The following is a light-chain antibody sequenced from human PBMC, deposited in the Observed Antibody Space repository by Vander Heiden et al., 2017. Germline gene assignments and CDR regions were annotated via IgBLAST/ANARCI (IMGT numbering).Light chain of an antibody. CDR2: AAS. CDR3: RQHYSTHTWT. V-gene: IGKV1-39*01. J-gene: IGKJ1*01. CDR1: QSISSY. Sequence: DIQMTQSPSSLSASVGDRVTIPCRASQSISSYLNWYQQKPGKAPKPLIYAASTLQKRVPSRISSSGGGTDVTITISSLQQEDFAAYYCRQHYSTHTWTFGQGTKVEIK.